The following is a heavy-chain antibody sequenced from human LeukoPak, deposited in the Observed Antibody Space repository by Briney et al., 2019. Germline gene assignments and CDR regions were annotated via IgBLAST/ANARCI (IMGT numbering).Heavy chain of an antibody. CDR2: IKDDGTEK. V-gene: IGHV3-7*01. D-gene: IGHD4-17*01. Sequence: GGSLRLSCAASGFTFSSYAMSWVRQAPGKGLERVAQIKDDGTEKFYLDSLRGRFTISRDNSKDSLYLHINSLRAEDTAVYYCTRERLYGASALDYWGQGTVVTVSS. CDR3: TRERLYGASALDY. J-gene: IGHJ4*02. CDR1: GFTFSSYA.